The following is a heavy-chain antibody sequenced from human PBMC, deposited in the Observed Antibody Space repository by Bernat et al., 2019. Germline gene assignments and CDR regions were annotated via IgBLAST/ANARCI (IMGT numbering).Heavy chain of an antibody. CDR3: AKALSGSATGRGYHFDH. V-gene: IGHV3-30*18. CDR2: ISYDGSYK. J-gene: IGHJ4*02. CDR1: GFTFSNFG. D-gene: IGHD1-26*01. Sequence: QVQLVESGGGVVQHGRSLRLSCAASGFTFSNFGMHWVRQAPGKGLEWVAVISYDGSYKNNADSMKGRFTISRDNSRQTLYLQMNSLRAEDTAVYYCAKALSGSATGRGYHFDHWGQGTLVTVSS.